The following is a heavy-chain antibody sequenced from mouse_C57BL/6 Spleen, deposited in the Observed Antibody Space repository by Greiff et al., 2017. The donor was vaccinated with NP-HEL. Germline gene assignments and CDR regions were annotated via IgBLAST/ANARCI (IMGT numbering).Heavy chain of an antibody. Sequence: EVKVVESGGGLVKPGGSLKLSCAASGFTFSDYGMHWVRQAPEKGLEWVAYISSGSSTIYYADTVKGRFTISRDNAKSTLFLQMTSLRSEDTAMYYCARALRYDWYFDVWGTGTTVTVSS. CDR3: ARALRYDWYFDV. CDR2: ISSGSSTI. J-gene: IGHJ1*03. CDR1: GFTFSDYG. V-gene: IGHV5-17*01. D-gene: IGHD1-1*01.